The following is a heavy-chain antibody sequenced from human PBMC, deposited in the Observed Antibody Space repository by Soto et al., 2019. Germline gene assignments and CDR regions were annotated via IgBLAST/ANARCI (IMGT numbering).Heavy chain of an antibody. Sequence: ASVKVSCKASGYTFTGYYMHWVRQAPGQGLEWMGWINPNSGGTNYAQKFQGRVTMTRDTSISTAYMELSRLRSDDTAVYYCARDSAYCSSTSCPEPASYYYYYGMDVWGQGTTVTVSS. CDR1: GYTFTGYY. J-gene: IGHJ6*02. CDR2: INPNSGGT. V-gene: IGHV1-2*02. CDR3: ARDSAYCSSTSCPEPASYYYYYGMDV. D-gene: IGHD2-2*01.